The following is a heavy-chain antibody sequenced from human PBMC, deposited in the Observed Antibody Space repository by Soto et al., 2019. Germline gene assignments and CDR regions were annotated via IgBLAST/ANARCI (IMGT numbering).Heavy chain of an antibody. D-gene: IGHD1-1*01. CDR2: INHSGST. Sequence: QVQLQQWGAGLLKPSETLSLTCAVYGGSFSGYYWSWIRQPPGKGLEWIGEINHSGSTNYNPSLKSRVPISVDTSKNQFSLKLSSVTAADTAVYYCARGQLERRRYYYYGMDVWGQGTTVTVSS. V-gene: IGHV4-34*01. J-gene: IGHJ6*02. CDR1: GGSFSGYY. CDR3: ARGQLERRRYYYYGMDV.